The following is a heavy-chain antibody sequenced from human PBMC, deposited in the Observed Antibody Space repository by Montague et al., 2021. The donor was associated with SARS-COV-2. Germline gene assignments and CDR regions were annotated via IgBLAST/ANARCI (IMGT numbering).Heavy chain of an antibody. V-gene: IGHV4-59*01. CDR1: GGSINSFY. Sequence: SETLSLTCIVAGGSINSFYWRWIRQPPGKGLEWIGYIYHSGTTHYSPSRKSRVAISLDTSKNQFSLTLNSVTAADTAVYYCARPSMVSRNYYYYGIDVWGQGTTVTVSS. J-gene: IGHJ6*02. CDR3: ARPSMVSRNYYYYGIDV. D-gene: IGHD2-21*01. CDR2: IYHSGTT.